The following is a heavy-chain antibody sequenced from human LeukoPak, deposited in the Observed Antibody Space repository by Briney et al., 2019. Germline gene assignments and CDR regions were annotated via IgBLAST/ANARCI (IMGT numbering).Heavy chain of an antibody. CDR1: GYSFTSYW. CDR2: IYPGDSDT. D-gene: IGHD6-13*01. Sequence: GESLKISCKGSGYSFTSYWIGWVRQMPGKGLEWMGIIYPGDSDTRYSPSFQGQVTISADKSVSTAYLQWSSLKASDAAMYYCARLLRNIAAAVYYFDYWGQGTLVTVSS. V-gene: IGHV5-51*01. J-gene: IGHJ4*02. CDR3: ARLLRNIAAAVYYFDY.